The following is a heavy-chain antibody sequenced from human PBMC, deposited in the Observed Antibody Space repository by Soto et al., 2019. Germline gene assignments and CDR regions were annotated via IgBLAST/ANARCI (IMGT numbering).Heavy chain of an antibody. CDR2: MNPNSGNT. CDR1: GYTFTGYD. V-gene: IGHV1-8*01. J-gene: IGHJ4*02. Sequence: ASVKVSCKASGYTFTGYDINWVRQATGQGLEWMGWMNPNSGNTGYAQKFQGRVTMTRNTSISTAYMELSSLRSEDTAVYYCARALFDWFALVTDYWGQGTLVTVSS. D-gene: IGHD3-9*01. CDR3: ARALFDWFALVTDY.